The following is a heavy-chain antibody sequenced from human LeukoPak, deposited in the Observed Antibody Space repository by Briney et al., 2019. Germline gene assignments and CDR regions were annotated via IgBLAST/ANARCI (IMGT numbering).Heavy chain of an antibody. V-gene: IGHV2-70*11. CDR2: IDWDDDK. Sequence: SGPTLVNPTQTLTLTCTFSGFSLSTSGMCVSWIRQPPGKALEWLARIDWDDDKYYSTSPKNRLTISKDTSKNQVVLTMTNMDPVDTATYYCARMVVGIGELSFFDYWGQGTLVTVSS. CDR1: GFSLSTSGMC. J-gene: IGHJ4*02. CDR3: ARMVVGIGELSFFDY. D-gene: IGHD3-16*02.